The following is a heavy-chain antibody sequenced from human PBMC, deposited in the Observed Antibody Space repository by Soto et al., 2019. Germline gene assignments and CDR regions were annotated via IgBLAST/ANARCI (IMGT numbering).Heavy chain of an antibody. CDR3: AAQQQLVHPLSTYYYYGMDV. V-gene: IGHV3-33*01. J-gene: IGHJ6*02. CDR1: VLNCNSLG. Sequence: LILSFAATVLNCNSLGMRLLRFTQGNRMKWVSGRWEDVSNKYYADTVKGRFTISRDNSKNTLYLQMTSLRAEDTAVYYCAAQQQLVHPLSTYYYYGMDVRGQGTTVTVS. CDR2: RWEDVSNK. D-gene: IGHD6-13*01.